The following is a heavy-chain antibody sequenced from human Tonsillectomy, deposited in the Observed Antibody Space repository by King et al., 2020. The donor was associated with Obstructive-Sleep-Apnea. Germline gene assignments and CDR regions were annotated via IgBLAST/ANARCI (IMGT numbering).Heavy chain of an antibody. D-gene: IGHD5-18*01. CDR1: FKTYG. V-gene: IGHV3-23*01. Sequence: FKTYGRKGGRKETGKGGEWREKSMGNGGMSDYADSVRGRFTISRDNSKNTLYLQMNSLRAEDTAVYYCAKEDSYGYDALAIWGQGTMVTVSS. CDR2: SMGNGGMS. J-gene: IGHJ3*02. CDR3: AKEDSYGYDALAI.